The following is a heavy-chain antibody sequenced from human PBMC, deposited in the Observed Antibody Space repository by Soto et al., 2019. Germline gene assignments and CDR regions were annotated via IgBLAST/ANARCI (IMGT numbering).Heavy chain of an antibody. D-gene: IGHD6-19*01. CDR2: ISAYNGNT. J-gene: IGHJ4*02. V-gene: IGHV1-18*01. CDR1: GYTFTSYG. Sequence: ASVKVSCKASGYTFTSYGISWVRQAPGQGLEWMGWISAYNGNTNYAQKLQGRVTMTTDTSTSTAYMELRSLRSDDTAVYYCARDAQTIAVAGSYYFDYWGQGTLVTSPQ. CDR3: ARDAQTIAVAGSYYFDY.